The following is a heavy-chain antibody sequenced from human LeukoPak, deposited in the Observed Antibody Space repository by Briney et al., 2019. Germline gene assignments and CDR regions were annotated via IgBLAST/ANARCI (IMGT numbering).Heavy chain of an antibody. CDR1: GGSINSGSYY. J-gene: IGHJ4*02. Sequence: KPSQTLSLTCTVSGGSINSGSYYWSWIRQPAGKGLEWIGRTHTSGSTNYNPSLKSRVSISIDTSKNQFSLKLSSVTAADTAVYYCARDRGYYGSGSYSDYWGQGTLVTVSS. V-gene: IGHV4-61*02. D-gene: IGHD3-10*01. CDR3: ARDRGYYGSGSYSDY. CDR2: THTSGST.